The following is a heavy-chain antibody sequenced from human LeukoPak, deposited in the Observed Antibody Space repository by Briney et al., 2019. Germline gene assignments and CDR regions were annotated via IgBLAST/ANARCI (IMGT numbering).Heavy chain of an antibody. CDR3: CGSGWFAGPFGY. V-gene: IGHV4-39*07. CDR1: GGSITKNGYY. Sequence: SETLSLTCSVSGGSITKNGYYWGWIRQSPETGLEWIGSMHYSGSTYYNPSLNSRVTISVDTSKNQFSLRLTSVTAADTAVYYCCGSGWFAGPFGYWGQGALVTVSS. CDR2: MHYSGST. J-gene: IGHJ4*02. D-gene: IGHD6-19*01.